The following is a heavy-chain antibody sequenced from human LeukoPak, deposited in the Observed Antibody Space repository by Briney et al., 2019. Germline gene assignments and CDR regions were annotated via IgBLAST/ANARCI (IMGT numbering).Heavy chain of an antibody. V-gene: IGHV4-30-2*01. Sequence: SQTLSLTCTVSGGSVSSGGYSWNWIRQPPGKGLEWIGYIDRSGRTYYTPSLESRVTISVDTSKNQFSLKLSSVTAADTAVYYCARSAPSPHRPTDNFDYWGQGTLVTVSS. CDR3: ARSAPSPHRPTDNFDY. J-gene: IGHJ4*02. CDR2: IDRSGRT. CDR1: GGSVSSGGYS.